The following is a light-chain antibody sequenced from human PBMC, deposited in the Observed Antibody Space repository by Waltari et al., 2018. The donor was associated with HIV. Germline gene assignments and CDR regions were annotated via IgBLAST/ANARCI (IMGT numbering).Light chain of an antibody. Sequence: SYELTQPPSVSVSPGQTARITCSGDALPKQYAYWYQQKPGQAPVLVIYKDSERPSGSPERFSGSSSGTTVTLTISGVQAEDEADYYCQSADSSGTYVVFGGGTKLTVL. V-gene: IGLV3-25*03. CDR1: ALPKQY. J-gene: IGLJ2*01. CDR2: KDS. CDR3: QSADSSGTYVV.